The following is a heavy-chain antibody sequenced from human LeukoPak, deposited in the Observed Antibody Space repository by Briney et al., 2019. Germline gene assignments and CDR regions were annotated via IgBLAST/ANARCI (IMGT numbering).Heavy chain of an antibody. J-gene: IGHJ5*02. D-gene: IGHD3-3*02. CDR3: ARTKSIRATSSWFDP. V-gene: IGHV1-18*01. CDR2: ISAYNGNT. CDR1: GYTFTSYG. Sequence: GASVKVTCKGSGYTFTSYGISWVRQAPGQGLEWMGWISAYNGNTNYAQKLQGRVTMTTDTSTSTAYMELRSLRSDDTAVYYCARTKSIRATSSWFDPWDQGTLVTVPS.